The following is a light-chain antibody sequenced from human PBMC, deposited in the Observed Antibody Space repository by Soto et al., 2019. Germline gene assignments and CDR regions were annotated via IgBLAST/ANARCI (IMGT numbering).Light chain of an antibody. J-gene: IGKJ5*01. Sequence: EIVLTQSPATLSLSPGERATLSCRASQTVGRSLAWYQQKPGQAPRRLISDASIRATGIPARFSGSGSGTDFTLTVSSLESEDFALYYCQQRYDWPLTFGQGTRLEIK. CDR2: DAS. CDR1: QTVGRS. CDR3: QQRYDWPLT. V-gene: IGKV3-11*01.